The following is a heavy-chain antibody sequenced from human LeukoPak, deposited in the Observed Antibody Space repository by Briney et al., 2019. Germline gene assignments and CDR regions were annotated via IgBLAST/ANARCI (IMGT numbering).Heavy chain of an antibody. V-gene: IGHV4-31*03. Sequence: SETLSLTCTVSGGSISSGGYYWSWIRQHPGKGLEWIGYIYYSGSTYYSPSLKSRVTISVDTSKNQFSLKLSSVTAADTAVYYCARDVRYYDILTGYYNPTEGWFDPWGQGTLVTVSS. CDR3: ARDVRYYDILTGYYNPTEGWFDP. D-gene: IGHD3-9*01. CDR2: IYYSGST. J-gene: IGHJ5*02. CDR1: GGSISSGGYY.